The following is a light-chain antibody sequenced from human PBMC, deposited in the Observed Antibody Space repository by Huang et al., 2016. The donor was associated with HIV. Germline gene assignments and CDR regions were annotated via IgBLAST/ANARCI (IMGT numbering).Light chain of an antibody. CDR3: QQYSNQRIT. V-gene: IGKV3-20*01. J-gene: IGKJ5*01. Sequence: EIVLTQSPGTLSLSPGERATLSCRASQSVSRSYLAWYQQKPGQAPRLLIYGTSSRAGGTPDRFSGSAAGTDFTRTITRLEPEDFAVYYCQQYSNQRITFGQGTRLEIK. CDR1: QSVSRSY. CDR2: GTS.